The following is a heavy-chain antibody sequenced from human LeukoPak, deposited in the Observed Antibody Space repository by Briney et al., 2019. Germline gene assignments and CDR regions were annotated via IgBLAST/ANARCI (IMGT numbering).Heavy chain of an antibody. Sequence: PSETLSLTCTVSGGSISSSSYYWGWIRQPPGKGLEWIGSIYHSGSTYYNPSLKSRVTISVDTSKNQFSLKLSSVTAADTAVYYCARPFYSSGAFDIWGQGTMVTVSS. CDR3: ARPFYSSGAFDI. D-gene: IGHD2/OR15-2a*01. J-gene: IGHJ3*02. CDR1: GGSISSSSYY. V-gene: IGHV4-39*07. CDR2: IYHSGST.